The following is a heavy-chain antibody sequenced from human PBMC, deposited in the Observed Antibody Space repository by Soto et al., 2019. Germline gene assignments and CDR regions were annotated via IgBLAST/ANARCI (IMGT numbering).Heavy chain of an antibody. CDR3: ARDLGGVTIDY. CDR2: INAGNGNT. J-gene: IGHJ4*02. CDR1: GYTFTSYA. Sequence: ASVKVSCKASGYTFTSYAIHWVRQAPGQRLEWMGWINAGNGNTKYSEKFQGRVTITRDTSASTAYMELSSLRSEDTAVYYCARDLGGVTIDYWGQGTLVTVSS. D-gene: IGHD3-16*01. V-gene: IGHV1-3*01.